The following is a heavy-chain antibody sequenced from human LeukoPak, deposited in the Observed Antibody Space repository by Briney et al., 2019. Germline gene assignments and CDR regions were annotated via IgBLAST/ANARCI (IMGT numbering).Heavy chain of an antibody. CDR2: IYPGDSDT. CDR1: GYTFSTHW. Sequence: GESLKISCKASGYTFSTHWIGWVRQMPGKGLEWMGIIYPGDSDTRYSPSFQGRVTISADKSISTTYLQWSSLKASDTAMYYCARHEDFDYWGQGTLVTVSS. J-gene: IGHJ4*02. CDR3: ARHEDFDY. V-gene: IGHV5-51*01.